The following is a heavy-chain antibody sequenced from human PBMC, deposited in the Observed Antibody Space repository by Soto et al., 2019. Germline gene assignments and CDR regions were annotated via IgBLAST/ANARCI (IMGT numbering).Heavy chain of an antibody. D-gene: IGHD3-10*01. CDR1: GYSFAGYW. CDR3: ARLPGVRGVFDGFNV. Sequence: LNISCKGSGYSFAGYWIGWVRQMPGKGLDWMGVIYPGDSDTRYSPSFHGQVTISADKSISTAYLQWSSLKASDTAMYFCARLPGVRGVFDGFNVWGQGTMVT. CDR2: IYPGDSDT. J-gene: IGHJ3*01. V-gene: IGHV5-51*01.